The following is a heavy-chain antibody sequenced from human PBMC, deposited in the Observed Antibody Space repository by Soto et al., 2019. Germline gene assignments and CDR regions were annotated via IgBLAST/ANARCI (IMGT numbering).Heavy chain of an antibody. D-gene: IGHD2-21*02. CDR2: INAGNGNT. Sequence: ASVKVSCKASGYTFTGYAMHWVRQAPGQRLEWMGWINAGNGNTKYSQKFQGRVTITRDTSASTAYMELSSLRSEDTAVYYCARSIVVVTALDYWGQGTLVTVSS. CDR1: GYTFTGYA. J-gene: IGHJ4*02. CDR3: ARSIVVVTALDY. V-gene: IGHV1-3*01.